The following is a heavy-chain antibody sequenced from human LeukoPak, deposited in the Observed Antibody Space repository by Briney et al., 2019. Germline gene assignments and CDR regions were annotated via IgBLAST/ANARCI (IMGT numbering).Heavy chain of an antibody. D-gene: IGHD4-23*01. CDR3: ATVGGNSWRADY. CDR2: INPNSGDT. V-gene: IGHV1-2*06. Sequence: ASVKVSCKASGYTFTDYFMHWVRQAPGQGLEWMGRINPNSGDTNYAQKFQGRVAMTRDTSIRTAYMELSRLRSDDTAVYYCATVGGNSWRADYWGQGTLVTVSS. CDR1: GYTFTDYF. J-gene: IGHJ4*02.